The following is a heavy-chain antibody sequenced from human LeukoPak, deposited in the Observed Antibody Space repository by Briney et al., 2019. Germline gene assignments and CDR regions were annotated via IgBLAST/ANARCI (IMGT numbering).Heavy chain of an antibody. CDR3: ARGRSTGYPYY. CDR2: MNPNSGST. D-gene: IGHD5-12*01. V-gene: IGHV1-8*03. Sequence: GASVKVSCKASGYTFTSYDINWMRQATGQGLEWMGWMNPNSGSTGYAQKFQGRVTITRNTSISTAYMELSGLRSEDTAVYYCARGRSTGYPYYLGQGTLVTVSS. CDR1: GYTFTSYD. J-gene: IGHJ4*02.